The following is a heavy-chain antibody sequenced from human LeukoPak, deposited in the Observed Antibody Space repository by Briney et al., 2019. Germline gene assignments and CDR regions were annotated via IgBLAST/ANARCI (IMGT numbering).Heavy chain of an antibody. Sequence: GGSLRLSCAASGFTVSSNYMSWVRQAPGKGLEWVSVIYSGGSTYYADSVKGRFTISRDTPKNTLYLQMNSLRVEDTAVYYCARGKGMVRGPHPVYDYWGQGTLVTVSS. V-gene: IGHV3-66*01. CDR1: GFTVSSNY. CDR2: IYSGGST. J-gene: IGHJ4*02. D-gene: IGHD3-10*01. CDR3: ARGKGMVRGPHPVYDY.